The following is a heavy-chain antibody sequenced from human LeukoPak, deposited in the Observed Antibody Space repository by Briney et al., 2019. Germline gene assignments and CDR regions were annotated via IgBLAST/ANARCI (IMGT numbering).Heavy chain of an antibody. D-gene: IGHD6-25*01. V-gene: IGHV3-66*01. J-gene: IGHJ4*02. Sequence: GGYLRLSWAASGFTVGNNQMTWVRQASGKGLEGVSLVYSGGTTRYADSVKGRFTISRDNSKNTVYLQMNSLRAEDTLCNCATGSPGIAAAAGARNYWGQGTLVTVSS. CDR3: ATGSPGIAAAAGARNY. CDR1: GFTVGNNQ. CDR2: VYSGGTT.